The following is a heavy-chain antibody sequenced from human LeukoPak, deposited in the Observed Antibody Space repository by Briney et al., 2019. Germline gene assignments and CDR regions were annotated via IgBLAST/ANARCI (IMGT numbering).Heavy chain of an antibody. CDR3: AKRDDVLTGPLNA. CDR2: ISGSGART. CDR1: GFTFGSHA. V-gene: IGHV3-23*01. J-gene: IGHJ3*01. D-gene: IGHD3-9*01. Sequence: GGSLRLSCIASGFTFGSHAMNWVRQAPGKGLEWVSSISGSGARTYYADSMKGRFTISRDNSKNTVYVQMISLRPEDTAVYYCAKRDDVLTGPLNAWGQGTMVTVSS.